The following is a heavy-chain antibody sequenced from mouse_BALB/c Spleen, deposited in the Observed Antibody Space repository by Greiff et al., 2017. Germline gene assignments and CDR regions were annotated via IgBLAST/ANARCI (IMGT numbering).Heavy chain of an antibody. CDR1: GFTFSSYA. V-gene: IGHV5-9-4*01. Sequence: EVQLVESGGGLVKPGGSLKLSCAASGFTFSSYAMSWVRQSPEKRLEWVAEISSGGSYTYYPDTVTGRFTISRDNAKNTLYLEMSSLRSEDTAMYYCARVTTVVPSYAMDYWGQGTSVTVSS. D-gene: IGHD1-1*01. CDR3: ARVTTVVPSYAMDY. J-gene: IGHJ4*01. CDR2: ISSGGSYT.